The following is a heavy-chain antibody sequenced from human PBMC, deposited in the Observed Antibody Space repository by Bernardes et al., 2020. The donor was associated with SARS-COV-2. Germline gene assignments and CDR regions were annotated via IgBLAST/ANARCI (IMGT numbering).Heavy chain of an antibody. Sequence: SETLSLTCTVSGCSISSSNYYWFWIRPPPGQGLEWIGSIYSSGSSYYNPSLQSRVRASVNTSKNQFSLRLSLVTGADTAMYYCAGSAGGIDCYIGGLRFWDYGMDVWGQGTTVTVTS. CDR2: IYSSGSS. D-gene: IGHD2-21*01. J-gene: IGHJ6*02. CDR1: GCSISSSNYY. V-gene: IGHV4-39*01. CDR3: AGSAGGIDCYIGGLRFWDYGMDV.